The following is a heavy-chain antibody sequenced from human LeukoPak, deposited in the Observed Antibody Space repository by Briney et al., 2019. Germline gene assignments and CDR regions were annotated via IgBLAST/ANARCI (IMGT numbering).Heavy chain of an antibody. CDR2: INPSGGST. J-gene: IGHJ4*02. CDR3: ARGRWGSTRDTRAGIFDY. V-gene: IGHV1-46*01. Sequence: ASVKVSCKASGYTFTGYYMHWVRQAPGQGLEWMGIINPSGGSTSYAQKFQGRVTMTRDMSTSTVYMELSSLRSEDTAVYYCARGRWGSTRDTRAGIFDYWGQGTLVTVSS. D-gene: IGHD1-14*01. CDR1: GYTFTGYY.